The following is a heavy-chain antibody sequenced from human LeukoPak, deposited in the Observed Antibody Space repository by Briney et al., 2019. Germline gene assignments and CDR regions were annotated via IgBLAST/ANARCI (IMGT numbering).Heavy chain of an antibody. CDR1: GFTFSGFA. CDR3: VKDAGDFGVVFKRSKYYFDS. D-gene: IGHD3-3*01. V-gene: IGHV3-64*05. J-gene: IGHJ4*02. Sequence: GGSLRLSCSTSGFTFSGFAMHWVRQAPGKGLEYVSAISGNGGSTYYADSVKGRFTISRGNSKNTLYFQMSSLRTEDTAVYYCVKDAGDFGVVFKRSKYYFDSWGQGALVTVSS. CDR2: ISGNGGST.